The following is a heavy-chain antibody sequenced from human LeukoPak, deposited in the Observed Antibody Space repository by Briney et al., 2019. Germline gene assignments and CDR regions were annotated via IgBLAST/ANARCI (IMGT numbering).Heavy chain of an antibody. J-gene: IGHJ3*02. D-gene: IGHD3-10*01. V-gene: IGHV4-4*07. Sequence: SETLSLTCTVSGDSVSSYYWSWIRQPAGKGLEWIGRISPSGSTNYNPSLQSRVILSVDTSGNQLSLKLSSVTAADTAVYYCARGPYYGSGSTRPAFDIWGQGTMVTVSS. CDR3: ARGPYYGSGSTRPAFDI. CDR1: GDSVSSYY. CDR2: ISPSGST.